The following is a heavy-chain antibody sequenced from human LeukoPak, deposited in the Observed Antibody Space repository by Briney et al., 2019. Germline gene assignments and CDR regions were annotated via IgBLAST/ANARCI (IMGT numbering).Heavy chain of an antibody. J-gene: IGHJ4*02. CDR1: GGTFSSYA. D-gene: IGHD3-9*01. Sequence: SVKVSCKASGGTFSSYAISWVRQAPGQGLEWMGGIIPIFGTANYAQKFQGRVTITADKSTSTAYMELSSLRSEDTAVYYCARDRFPYYDILTGYYNFDYWGQGTLVTVSS. V-gene: IGHV1-69*06. CDR2: IIPIFGTA. CDR3: ARDRFPYYDILTGYYNFDY.